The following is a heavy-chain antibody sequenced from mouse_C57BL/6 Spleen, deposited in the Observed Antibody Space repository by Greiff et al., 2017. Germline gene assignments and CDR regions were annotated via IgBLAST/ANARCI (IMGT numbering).Heavy chain of an antibody. V-gene: IGHV5-16*01. D-gene: IGHD2-4*01. J-gene: IGHJ4*01. Sequence: DVKLVESEGGLVQPGSSMKLSCTASGFTFSDYYMAWVRQVPEKGLEWVANINYDGSSTYYLDSLKSRFIISRDNAKNILYLQMSSLKSEDTATYYCARGYDYDGGYAMDYWGQGTSVTVSS. CDR1: GFTFSDYY. CDR2: INYDGSST. CDR3: ARGYDYDGGYAMDY.